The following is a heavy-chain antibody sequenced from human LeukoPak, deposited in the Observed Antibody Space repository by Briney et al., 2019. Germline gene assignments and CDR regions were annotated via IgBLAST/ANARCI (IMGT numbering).Heavy chain of an antibody. D-gene: IGHD3-10*01. CDR2: ISSGSSYI. CDR1: EFTFSGYS. J-gene: IGHJ4*02. CDR3: ASGIYYASVHTWSPV. V-gene: IGHV3-21*01. Sequence: GGSLRVSCAASEFTFSGYSMNWVRQAPGKGLEWVSSISSGSSYIYYTDSVKGRFTISRDDAKNSLYLQMNSLRAEDTAVYYCASGIYYASVHTWSPVWGQGTLVTVSS.